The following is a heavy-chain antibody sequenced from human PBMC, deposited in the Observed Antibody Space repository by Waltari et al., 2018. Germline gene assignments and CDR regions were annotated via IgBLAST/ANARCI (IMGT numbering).Heavy chain of an antibody. V-gene: IGHV5-10-1*03. Sequence: EVQLVQSGAEVKKPGESLRISCKGSGYNFTSYWISWVRQMPGQGLEWMGRIDPSDSCTNFSPSFQGHVTNSVDKSISTAYVQWSSLKASDTAMYYCARHLPDYYYYGVDVWGQGTTVTVSS. CDR1: GYNFTSYW. J-gene: IGHJ6*02. CDR3: ARHLPDYYYYGVDV. CDR2: IDPSDSCT.